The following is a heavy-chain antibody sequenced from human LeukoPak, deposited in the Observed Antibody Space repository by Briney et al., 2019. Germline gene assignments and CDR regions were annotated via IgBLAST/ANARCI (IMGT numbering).Heavy chain of an antibody. Sequence: GGSLRLSCAASGFTFSNACMSWVRQAPGKGLEWVSVIYSGGSTYYADSVKGRFTISRDNSKNTLYLQMNSLRAEDTAVYYCARVGVRGYYGMDVWGQGTTVTVSS. J-gene: IGHJ6*02. CDR1: GFTFSNAC. V-gene: IGHV3-66*01. D-gene: IGHD3-10*01. CDR3: ARVGVRGYYGMDV. CDR2: IYSGGST.